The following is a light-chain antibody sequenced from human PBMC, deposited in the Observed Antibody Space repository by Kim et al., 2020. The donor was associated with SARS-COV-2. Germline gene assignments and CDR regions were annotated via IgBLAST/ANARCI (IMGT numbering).Light chain of an antibody. Sequence: GSPGQRAAPSCWASQSVTSNLAWYQQKPGQAPRLLIYDASTRATDVPATFSGSGSGTQFTLTISSLRSEDFAVYYCQQYHKWPLTFGGGTKWISN. CDR2: DAS. CDR3: QQYHKWPLT. V-gene: IGKV3-15*01. CDR1: QSVTSN. J-gene: IGKJ4*01.